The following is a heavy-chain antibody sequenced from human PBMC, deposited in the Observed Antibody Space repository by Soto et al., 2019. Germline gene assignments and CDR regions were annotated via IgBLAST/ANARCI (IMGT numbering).Heavy chain of an antibody. CDR1: GYTFTSYG. Sequence: ASVKVSCKSSGYTFTSYGISWLRHAPGKGPEWMGWINRNSGGTNYAQKFQGWVTMTRDTSISTAYMELSRLRSDDTAVYYCARARLDDSSGYYYFDAFDIWGQGTMVTVSS. CDR2: INRNSGGT. J-gene: IGHJ3*02. CDR3: ARARLDDSSGYYYFDAFDI. V-gene: IGHV1-2*04. D-gene: IGHD3-22*01.